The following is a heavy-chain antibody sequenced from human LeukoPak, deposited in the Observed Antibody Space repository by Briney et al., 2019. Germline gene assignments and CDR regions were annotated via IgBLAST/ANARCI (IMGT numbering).Heavy chain of an antibody. CDR2: IIPIFGTA. D-gene: IGHD3-22*01. Sequence: ASVTVSFTASGGTFSSYAISWVRQAPGQGLEWMGGIIPIFGTANYAQKFPGRVTITTDESTSTAYMELSSLRSEDTAVYYCARLQGEYDTRRNAFDIWGQGTMVTVSS. CDR1: GGTFSSYA. CDR3: ARLQGEYDTRRNAFDI. J-gene: IGHJ3*02. V-gene: IGHV1-69*05.